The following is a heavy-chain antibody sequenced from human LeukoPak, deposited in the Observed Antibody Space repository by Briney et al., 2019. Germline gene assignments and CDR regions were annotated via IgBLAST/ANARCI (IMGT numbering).Heavy chain of an antibody. CDR2: IYYSGST. D-gene: IGHD6-19*01. Sequence: SETLSLTCTVSGGSISSSSYYWGWIRQPPGKGLEWIGSIYYSGSTYYNPSLKSRVTISVDTSKNQFSLKLSSVTAADTAVYYCARESASGIAVAVVEGGFDYWGQGTLVTVSS. CDR3: ARESASGIAVAVVEGGFDY. J-gene: IGHJ4*02. CDR1: GGSISSSSYY. V-gene: IGHV4-39*07.